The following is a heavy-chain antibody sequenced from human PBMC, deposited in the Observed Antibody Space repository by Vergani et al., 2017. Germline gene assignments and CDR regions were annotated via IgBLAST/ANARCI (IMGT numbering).Heavy chain of an antibody. D-gene: IGHD6-6*01. Sequence: EVQLLESGGGLVQPGGSLRLSCAASGFTFSSYAMSWVRQAPGKGLEWVSAIGGRGGSTYYADAVKGRFTISRNNSKNTLYLQMNSLRAEDTAVYYCAKDWGRRQLVSRPYYFDYWGQGTLVTVSS. V-gene: IGHV3-23*01. J-gene: IGHJ4*02. CDR1: GFTFSSYA. CDR2: IGGRGGST. CDR3: AKDWGRRQLVSRPYYFDY.